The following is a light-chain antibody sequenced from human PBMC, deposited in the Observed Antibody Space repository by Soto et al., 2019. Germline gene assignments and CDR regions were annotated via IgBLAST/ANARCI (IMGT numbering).Light chain of an antibody. V-gene: IGKV3-20*01. Sequence: EIVLTQSPGPLSLSPGERATLSCRASQSVGSYYLAWYQQKPGQAPRLLIYAVSNRATGIPDRFSGSGSGTDFTLTISRLEPEDFAVYYCQQYRSSRTFGQGTKVEIK. CDR2: AVS. J-gene: IGKJ1*01. CDR1: QSVGSYY. CDR3: QQYRSSRT.